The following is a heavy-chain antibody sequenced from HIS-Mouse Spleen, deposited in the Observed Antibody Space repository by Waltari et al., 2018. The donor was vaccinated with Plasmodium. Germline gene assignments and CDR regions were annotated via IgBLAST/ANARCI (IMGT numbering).Heavy chain of an antibody. V-gene: IGHV4-34*01. J-gene: IGHJ3*02. CDR1: GGSFSGYY. CDR2: INHSGST. CDR3: ARAPIRDAFDI. Sequence: QVQLQQWGAGPLKPSATLSLTCAVYGGSFSGYYWSWLRQPPGKGLEWIGEINHSGSTNYNPSLKGRVTISVDTSKNQFSLKLSSVTAADTAVYYCARAPIRDAFDIWGQGTMVTVSS. D-gene: IGHD3-9*01.